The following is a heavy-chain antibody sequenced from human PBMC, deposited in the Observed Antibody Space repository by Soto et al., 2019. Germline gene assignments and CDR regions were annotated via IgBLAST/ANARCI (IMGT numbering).Heavy chain of an antibody. D-gene: IGHD6-19*01. CDR1: GFTFSSYS. Sequence: GGSLRLSCAASGFTFSSYSMNWVRQAPGKGLEWVSSISSSSSYIYYADSVKGRFTNSRDNAKNPLYLQMNSLRAEDTAVYYCAGDLDVAVAGPGAFEYYYYGMDVWGQGTTVTVSS. V-gene: IGHV3-21*01. CDR2: ISSSSSYI. J-gene: IGHJ6*02. CDR3: AGDLDVAVAGPGAFEYYYYGMDV.